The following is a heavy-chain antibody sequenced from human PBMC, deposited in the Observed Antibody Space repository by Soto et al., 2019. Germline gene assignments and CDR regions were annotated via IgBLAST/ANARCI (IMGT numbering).Heavy chain of an antibody. Sequence: QVQLVQSGAEVKKPGASVKVSCKASGYTFTSYYMHWVRQAPGQGLEWMGIINPSGGSTSYAQKFQGRFTMNRDTSTSTVYMELSSLRSEDTAVYYCARDVRGFGDQGYAFDIWGQGTMVTVSS. CDR3: ARDVRGFGDQGYAFDI. CDR1: GYTFTSYY. CDR2: INPSGGST. J-gene: IGHJ3*02. V-gene: IGHV1-46*01. D-gene: IGHD3-10*01.